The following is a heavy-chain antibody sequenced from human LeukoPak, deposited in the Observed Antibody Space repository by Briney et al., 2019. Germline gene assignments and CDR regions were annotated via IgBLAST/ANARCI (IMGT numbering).Heavy chain of an antibody. V-gene: IGHV3-33*01. D-gene: IGHD3-10*01. CDR3: ARDRAVRYFDL. J-gene: IGHJ2*01. Sequence: PGRSLRLSCAASGFTFSSYGMHWVRQAPGKGLEWVAVIWYDGSKKYYADSVKGRFTISRDDSKNTLYLQMNGLRAEDTAVYYCARDRAVRYFDLWGRGTLVTVSS. CDR2: IWYDGSKK. CDR1: GFTFSSYG.